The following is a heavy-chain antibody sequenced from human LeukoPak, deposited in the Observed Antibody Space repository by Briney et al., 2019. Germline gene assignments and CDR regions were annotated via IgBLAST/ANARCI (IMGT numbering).Heavy chain of an antibody. J-gene: IGHJ6*02. CDR3: ARLQVGYCTNGVCPHYYYYGMDV. CDR1: GGSISSYY. V-gene: IGHV4-59*08. CDR2: IYYSGST. Sequence: SETLSLTCTVSGGSISSYYWSWIRQPPGKGLEWIWYIYYSGSTNYNPSLKSRVTISVDTSKNQFSLKLSSVTAADTAVYYCARLQVGYCTNGVCPHYYYYGMDVWGQGTTVTVSS. D-gene: IGHD2-8*01.